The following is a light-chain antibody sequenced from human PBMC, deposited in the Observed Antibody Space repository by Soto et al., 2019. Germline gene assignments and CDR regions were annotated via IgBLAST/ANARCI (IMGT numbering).Light chain of an antibody. J-gene: IGLJ3*02. Sequence: VLTQSSSASASLGSSVKLTCTLSSGHSSYIIAWHQQQPGKVPRYLMKLEGSGNYNKGSGVPDRFSGSSSGADRYLTISNLQFEDEADYYCETWDSNNWVFGGGTKLTVL. CDR2: LEGSGNY. CDR3: ETWDSNNWV. V-gene: IGLV4-60*02. CDR1: SGHSSYI.